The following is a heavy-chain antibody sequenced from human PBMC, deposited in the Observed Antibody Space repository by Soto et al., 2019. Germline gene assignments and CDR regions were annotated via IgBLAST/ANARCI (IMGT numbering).Heavy chain of an antibody. J-gene: IGHJ6*02. CDR2: IIPIFGTA. CDR1: GGTFSSYA. CDR3: ARRRAVRGVIYHHYLMAF. D-gene: IGHD3-10*01. Sequence: SVRVSCKASGGTFSSYAISWVRQAPGQGLEWMGGIIPIFGTANYAQKFQGRVTITADESTSTAYMELSSLRSEDTAVYYCARRRAVRGVIYHHYLMAFRAQRTTVPVSS. V-gene: IGHV1-69*13.